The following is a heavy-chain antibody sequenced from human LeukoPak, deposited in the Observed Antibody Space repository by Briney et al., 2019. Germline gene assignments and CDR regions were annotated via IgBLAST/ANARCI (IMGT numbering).Heavy chain of an antibody. CDR3: ARGSYGLGGFWDYYFDY. D-gene: IGHD3-10*01. J-gene: IGHJ4*02. V-gene: IGHV3-7*02. CDR1: GFTFSRYW. Sequence: GGSLRLSCAASGFTFSRYWMSWVRQAPGRGLEWVANIKEDGSEKDYVDSVKGRFTISRDGAKNSLHLQMNSLRAEDTAVYYCARGSYGLGGFWDYYFDYWGQGTLVTVSS. CDR2: IKEDGSEK.